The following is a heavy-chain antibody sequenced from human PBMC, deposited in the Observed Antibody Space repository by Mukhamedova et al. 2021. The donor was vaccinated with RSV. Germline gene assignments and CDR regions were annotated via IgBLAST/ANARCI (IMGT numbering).Heavy chain of an antibody. V-gene: IGHV3-33*01. J-gene: IGHJ6*02. CDR3: ARDRLQASFYYYGIDV. Sequence: GGSNENYAESVKGRFTISRDSSKSTLFLQMNSLRADDTAVYYCARDRLQASFYYYGIDVWGQGTTVTVSS. CDR2: GGSNE.